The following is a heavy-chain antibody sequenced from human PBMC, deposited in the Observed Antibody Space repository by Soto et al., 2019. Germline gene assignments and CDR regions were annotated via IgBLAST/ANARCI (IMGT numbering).Heavy chain of an antibody. CDR2: IWYDGSNK. J-gene: IGHJ6*02. Sequence: SLRLSCAASGFTFSSYGMHWVRQAPGKGLEWVAVIWYDGSNKYYADSVKGRFTISRDNSKNTLYLQMNSLRAEDTAVYYCARDQFRTGYYTHYYYYGMDVWGQGTTVTVSS. CDR3: ARDQFRTGYYTHYYYYGMDV. D-gene: IGHD3-3*01. V-gene: IGHV3-33*01. CDR1: GFTFSSYG.